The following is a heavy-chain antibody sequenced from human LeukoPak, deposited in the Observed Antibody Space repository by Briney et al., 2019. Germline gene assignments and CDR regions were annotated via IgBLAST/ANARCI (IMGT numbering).Heavy chain of an antibody. CDR3: ARDRVVAVRIAVAGKQPATHGRFDP. Sequence: ASVKVSCKASGYTSTGYYMHWVRQAPGQGLEWVGWINPNSGGTNYAQKLRGRVTMPRDTPISTAYMELSRLRSDDTAVYYCARDRVVAVRIAVAGKQPATHGRFDPWGQGTLVTVSS. J-gene: IGHJ5*02. CDR2: INPNSGGT. V-gene: IGHV1-2*02. CDR1: GYTSTGYY. D-gene: IGHD6-19*01.